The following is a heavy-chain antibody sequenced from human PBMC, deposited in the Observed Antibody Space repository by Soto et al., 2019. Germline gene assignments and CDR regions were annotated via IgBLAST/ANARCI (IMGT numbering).Heavy chain of an antibody. J-gene: IGHJ4*02. D-gene: IGHD3-9*01. CDR1: GFSFSNSA. V-gene: IGHV3-23*01. Sequence: EVQLLESGGGLVQPGGSLRLSCAVSGFSFSNSAITGVRQAPGKGLECVSGISGSGDITYNTDSVKGRFAISRDTSKNVVYVQLRSLRAEDTAVYYFAKVPQWVFRDHDWFFDYWGQGTLVTVSS. CDR2: ISGSGDIT. CDR3: AKVPQWVFRDHDWFFDY.